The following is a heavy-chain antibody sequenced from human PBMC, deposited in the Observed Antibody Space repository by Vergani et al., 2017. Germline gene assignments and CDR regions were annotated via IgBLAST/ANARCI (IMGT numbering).Heavy chain of an antibody. Sequence: EVQLVESGGGLVQPGGSLRLSCAASGFTFSSYWMHWVRQAPGKGLVWVSRINSDGSSTSYADSVKGRFTISRDNAKNTLYLQMNSLRAEDTAVYYCAKVADWGAETYYFDYWGQGTLVTVSS. V-gene: IGHV3-74*01. CDR3: AKVADWGAETYYFDY. CDR2: INSDGSST. D-gene: IGHD7-27*01. J-gene: IGHJ4*02. CDR1: GFTFSSYW.